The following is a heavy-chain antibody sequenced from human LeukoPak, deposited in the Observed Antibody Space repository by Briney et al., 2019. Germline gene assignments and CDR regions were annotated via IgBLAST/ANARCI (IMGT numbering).Heavy chain of an antibody. Sequence: PSETLSLTCAVSGYSIRSGYYWGWIRQPPGKALEWIGRIYHNGNTYYNPSLKSRVTMSIDLSKNQFSLKLSSVTAADTAVYYCARSDGYFRLDYWGQGTLVTVSS. CDR2: IYHNGNT. V-gene: IGHV4-38-2*01. CDR1: GYSIRSGYY. J-gene: IGHJ4*02. CDR3: ARSDGYFRLDY. D-gene: IGHD2-21*01.